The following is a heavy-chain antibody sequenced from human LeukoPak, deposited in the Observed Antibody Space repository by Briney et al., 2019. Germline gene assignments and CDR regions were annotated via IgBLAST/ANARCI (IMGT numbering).Heavy chain of an antibody. V-gene: IGHV6-1*01. J-gene: IGHJ2*01. Sequence: SQTLSLTCAISGDSVSSNSASWSWIRQSPARVLEWLGRTYYRSKWHYEYAVSVKSRITISPDTSKNQFSLQLNSVSPEDSAVYYCACGGDWGFGWYFHVWGRGALVTVPS. CDR2: TYYRSKWHY. CDR3: ACGGDWGFGWYFHV. D-gene: IGHD7-27*01. CDR1: GDSVSSNSAS.